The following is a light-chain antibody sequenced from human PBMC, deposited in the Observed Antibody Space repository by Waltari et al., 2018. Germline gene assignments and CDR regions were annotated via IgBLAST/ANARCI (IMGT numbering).Light chain of an antibody. CDR3: CSYAGSYTFVV. CDR1: SSDVGGYNY. J-gene: IGLJ2*01. V-gene: IGLV2-11*01. CDR2: DVS. Sequence: QSALTQPRSVSGSPGQSVTISCTGTSSDVGGYNYVSWYQQHPGKAPKLMISDVSKRPSGVPVRFSGSKSGNTASLTISGLQAEDEADYYCCSYAGSYTFVVFGGGTKLTVL.